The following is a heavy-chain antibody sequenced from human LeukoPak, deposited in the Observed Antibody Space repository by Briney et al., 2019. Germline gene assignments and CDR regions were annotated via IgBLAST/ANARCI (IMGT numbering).Heavy chain of an antibody. Sequence: GGSLRLSCAASGFAFSSYAIHWVRQAPGKGLERVSFISYDGRIKYYADSMKGRLTISRDNSKNTVSLQMNSLRAEDTAIYYCARDLSEKYCIDYWGQGTQVTVSS. CDR1: GFAFSSYA. J-gene: IGHJ4*02. D-gene: IGHD2-8*02. CDR3: ARDLSEKYCIDY. V-gene: IGHV3-30-3*01. CDR2: ISYDGRIK.